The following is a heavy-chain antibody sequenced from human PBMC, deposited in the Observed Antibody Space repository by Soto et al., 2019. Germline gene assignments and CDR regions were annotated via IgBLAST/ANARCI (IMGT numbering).Heavy chain of an antibody. CDR2: IYWDDDK. Sequence: GLDLEWLALIYWDDDKRYSPSLKSRLTITKDTSKNQVVLTMTNMDPVDTATYYCAHVQRWQPDFDYWGQGTLVTVSS. D-gene: IGHD2-15*01. J-gene: IGHJ4*02. V-gene: IGHV2-5*02. CDR3: AHVQRWQPDFDY.